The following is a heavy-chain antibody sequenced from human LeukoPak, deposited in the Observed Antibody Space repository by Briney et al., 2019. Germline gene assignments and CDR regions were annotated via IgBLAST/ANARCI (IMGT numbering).Heavy chain of an antibody. Sequence: ASVKVSCKASGYTFTGYYMHWVRQAPGQGLEWMGWINPNSGGTNYAQKFQGRVTMTRDTSISTAYMELSRLRSDDTAVYYCASRYYDSSGYYTIDYWGQGTLVTVSS. CDR3: ASRYYDSSGYYTIDY. CDR2: INPNSGGT. CDR1: GYTFTGYY. V-gene: IGHV1-2*02. D-gene: IGHD3-22*01. J-gene: IGHJ4*02.